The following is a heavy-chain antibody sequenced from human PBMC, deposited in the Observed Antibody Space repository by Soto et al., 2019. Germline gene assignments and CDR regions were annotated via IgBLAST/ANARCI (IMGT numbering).Heavy chain of an antibody. D-gene: IGHD3-9*01. CDR2: IYPGDSDT. CDR1: GYSFTSYW. J-gene: IGHJ4*02. V-gene: IGHV5-51*03. CDR3: ARLGLVSDHGFDLVDY. Sequence: EVQLVQSGAEVKKPGESLKISCKGSGYSFTSYWIGWVRQMPGKGLEWMGIIYPGDSDTRYSPSFQGQVTLSADKSISTAYLQWSSLKASDTAMYYCARLGLVSDHGFDLVDYWGQGTLVTVSS.